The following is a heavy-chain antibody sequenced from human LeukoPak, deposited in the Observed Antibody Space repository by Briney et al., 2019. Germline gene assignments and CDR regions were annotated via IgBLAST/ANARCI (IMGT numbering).Heavy chain of an antibody. V-gene: IGHV3-30*10. CDR2: ISHDGSNA. J-gene: IGHJ3*02. D-gene: IGHD1-7*01. CDR3: ARDKGTIWNSQNDPFDM. Sequence: HTGGSLRLSCTASGFRFSNYIMHWVRQAPGKGLEWVAVISHDGSNAYNRDAVRGRFTISRDNSENTLFLEMNSLRGDDTAVYYCARDKGTIWNSQNDPFDMWGPGTMVTVSS. CDR1: GFRFSNYI.